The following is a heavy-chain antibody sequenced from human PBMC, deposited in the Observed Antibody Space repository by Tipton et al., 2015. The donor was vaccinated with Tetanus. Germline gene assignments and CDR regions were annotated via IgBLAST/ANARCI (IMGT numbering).Heavy chain of an antibody. Sequence: SGPEVKVSCKASGYNFVNFGITWVRQAPGQGLEWVGWISAYNGKTKYAQKLQGRVTMTTDRSASTAYMDLRRLRPDDTAVYYCGRASGYHYGSGSYYSGEDYWGQGTLVTVSS. J-gene: IGHJ4*02. D-gene: IGHD3-10*01. V-gene: IGHV1-18*01. CDR1: GYNFVNFG. CDR2: ISAYNGKT. CDR3: GRASGYHYGSGSYYSGEDY.